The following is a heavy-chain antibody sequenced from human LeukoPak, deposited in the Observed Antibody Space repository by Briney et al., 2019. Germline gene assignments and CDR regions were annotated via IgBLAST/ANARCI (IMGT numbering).Heavy chain of an antibody. CDR3: ARDSSDSSGYSEYYFDY. V-gene: IGHV3-21*01. D-gene: IGHD3-22*01. CDR1: GFTFSSYS. CDR2: NSTTSSYI. Sequence: KTGGSLRLSCAASGFTFSSYSIIWVHQAPGRGQEWVTSNSTTSSYIYYADSVKGRFTISRDNVKNSLFLQMSSLRAEDTAVYYCARDSSDSSGYSEYYFDYWGQGTLVTVSS. J-gene: IGHJ4*02.